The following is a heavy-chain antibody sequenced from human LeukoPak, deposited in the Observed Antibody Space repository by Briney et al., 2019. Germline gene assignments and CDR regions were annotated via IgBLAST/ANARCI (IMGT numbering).Heavy chain of an antibody. D-gene: IGHD5-12*01. CDR2: IYYSGST. J-gene: IGHJ4*02. V-gene: IGHV4-39*01. Sequence: PSETLSLTCTVSGGSISSSSYYWGWIRQPPGKGLEWIGSIYYSGSTYYNPSLKSRVTISVDTSKNQFSLKLSSVTAADTAVYYCALSGCDSDYWGQGTLVTVSS. CDR3: ALSGCDSDY. CDR1: GGSISSSSYY.